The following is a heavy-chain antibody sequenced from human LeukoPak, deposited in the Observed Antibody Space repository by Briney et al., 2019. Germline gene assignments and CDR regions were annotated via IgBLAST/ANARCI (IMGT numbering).Heavy chain of an antibody. J-gene: IGHJ4*02. D-gene: IGHD6-25*01. Sequence: SETLSLTCTVSGGSISSGSYYWSWIRQPAGKGLEWIGRIYTSGSTNYNPSLKSRVTISVDTSKNQFSLKLSSVTAADTAVYYRARTPEGGAAVLGGWVQGTLVTVSS. CDR3: ARTPEGGAAVLGG. CDR1: GGSISSGSYY. CDR2: IYTSGST. V-gene: IGHV4-61*02.